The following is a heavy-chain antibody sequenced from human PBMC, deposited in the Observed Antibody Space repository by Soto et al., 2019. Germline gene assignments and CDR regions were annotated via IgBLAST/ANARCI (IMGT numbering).Heavy chain of an antibody. J-gene: IGHJ5*02. CDR3: ARSTIFSNWIDP. CDR2: IYYSGST. D-gene: IGHD3-3*01. V-gene: IGHV4-59*01. CDR1: GGSISSYY. Sequence: SETLSLTCTVSGGSISSYYWSWIRQPPGKGLEWIGYIYYSGSTNYNPSLKSRVTISVDTSKNQFSLKLSSVTAADTAVYYCARSTIFSNWIDPSGQATLVTVSS.